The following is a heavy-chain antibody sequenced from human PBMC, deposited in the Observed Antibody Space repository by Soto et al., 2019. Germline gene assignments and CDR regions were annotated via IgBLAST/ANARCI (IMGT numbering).Heavy chain of an antibody. Sequence: PGGSLRLSCAGSGFTFSNYNMNWVRQAPGKGLEWVSKISGSGSSTHYADSVKGRFTISRDTSKNMLYLQMNSLRAEDTAIYYCAKDSHWAIISPTHDSWGQGTLVTVSS. D-gene: IGHD2-2*01. V-gene: IGHV3-23*01. J-gene: IGHJ4*02. CDR1: GFTFSNYN. CDR3: AKDSHWAIISPTHDS. CDR2: ISGSGSST.